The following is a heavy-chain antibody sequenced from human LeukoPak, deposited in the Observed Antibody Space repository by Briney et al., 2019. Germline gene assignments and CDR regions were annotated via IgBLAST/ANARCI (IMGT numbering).Heavy chain of an antibody. J-gene: IGHJ4*02. CDR2: IKPDGSEK. D-gene: IGHD2-2*01. CDR3: SGRDSSRSPRAY. V-gene: IGHV3-7*01. CDR1: GFTFSSYA. Sequence: GGSLRLSCAASGFTFSSYAMSWVRQAPGGGLEWVANIKPDGSEKYYVDFVKGRFASSRHNAKKEVYLEMNSLRAEDTGVYYCSGRDSSRSPRAYWGQGTLVSVSS.